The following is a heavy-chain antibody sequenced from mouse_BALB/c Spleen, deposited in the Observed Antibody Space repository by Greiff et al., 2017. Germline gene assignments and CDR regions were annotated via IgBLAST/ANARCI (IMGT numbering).Heavy chain of an antibody. J-gene: IGHJ4*01. CDR3: ASRDYYGSRAMDY. V-gene: IGHV1S81*02. Sequence: VQLQQPGAELVKPGASVKLSCKASGYTFTSYWMHWVKQRPGQGLEWIGEINPSNGRTNYNEKFKSKATLTVDKSSSTAYMQLSSLTSEDSAVYYCASRDYYGSRAMDYWGQGTSVTVSS. CDR1: GYTFTSYW. D-gene: IGHD1-1*01. CDR2: INPSNGRT.